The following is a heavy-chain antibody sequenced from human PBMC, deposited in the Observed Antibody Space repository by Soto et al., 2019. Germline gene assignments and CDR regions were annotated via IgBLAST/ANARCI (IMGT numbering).Heavy chain of an antibody. J-gene: IGHJ4*02. CDR1: GGTFSSYT. V-gene: IGHV1-69*04. D-gene: IGHD2-2*01. Sequence: GVSVKVSCEASGGTFSSYTIRWLRQATGQGLEWMGRIIPILGIANYAQKFQGRVTITADKSTSTAYMELSSLRSEDTAVYYCARDHCSSTSCYAGVNYFDYWGQGTLVTVSS. CDR3: ARDHCSSTSCYAGVNYFDY. CDR2: IIPILGIA.